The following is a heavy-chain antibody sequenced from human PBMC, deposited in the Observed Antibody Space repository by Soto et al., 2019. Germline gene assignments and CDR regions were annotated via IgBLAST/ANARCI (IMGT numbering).Heavy chain of an antibody. J-gene: IGHJ6*02. CDR3: AKMSMPNHYYYYGMDV. D-gene: IGHD2-2*01. V-gene: IGHV3-23*01. CDR1: GFTFSDYY. CDR2: ISGSGGTI. Sequence: AGGSLRLSCAAFGFTFSDYYMSWIRQAPGKGLEWVSDISGSGGTIYYADSVKGRFTISRDNSKNTLYLQMNSLRAEDTAVYYCAKMSMPNHYYYYGMDVWGQGTTVTVSS.